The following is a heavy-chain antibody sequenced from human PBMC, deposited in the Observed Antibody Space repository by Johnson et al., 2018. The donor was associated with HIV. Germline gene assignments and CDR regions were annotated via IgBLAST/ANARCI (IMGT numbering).Heavy chain of an antibody. CDR3: ASEVRGVLDI. V-gene: IGHV3-20*04. CDR1: GFTFDDYG. CDR2: INWNGGST. D-gene: IGHD3-10*01. Sequence: VQLVESGGGLVQRGGSLRLSCAAAGFTFDDYGMSWVRQAPGKGLEWVSGINWNGGSTAYGDSVKGRFTISRDNSKNTLYLQMNSLRVEDTAVYYCASEVRGVLDIWGQVTMVTVSS. J-gene: IGHJ3*02.